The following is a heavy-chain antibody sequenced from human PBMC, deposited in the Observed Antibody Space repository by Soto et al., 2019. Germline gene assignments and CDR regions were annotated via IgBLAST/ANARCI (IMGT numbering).Heavy chain of an antibody. V-gene: IGHV3-74*02. D-gene: IGHD3-16*01. Sequence: EVQLVESGGGLVQPGGSLRLSCAASGFTFSNYWMHWVRQAPGKGLVWVSRINFDESTTTYADSVQGRFTISRDNAKNTLYLQLNSMRAEDTAIYYCVNGGRTAGHVYHFDDWGQGALVTVSS. CDR3: VNGGRTAGHVYHFDD. CDR2: INFDESTT. J-gene: IGHJ4*02. CDR1: GFTFSNYW.